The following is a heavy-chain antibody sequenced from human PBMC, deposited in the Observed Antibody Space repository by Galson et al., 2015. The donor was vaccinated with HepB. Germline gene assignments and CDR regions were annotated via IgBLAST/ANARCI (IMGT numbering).Heavy chain of an antibody. D-gene: IGHD3-22*01. V-gene: IGHV4-59*08. CDR1: GGSLSNAY. CDR3: ARQSLFYYDTSGITPFDY. CDR2: IYYSGAT. J-gene: IGHJ4*02. Sequence: ETLSLTCSVSGGSLSNAYWSWIRQPPGKGLEWIGYIYYSGATYSNPSLKSRVSISVDTSKNQFSLKLNSVTAADTAVYYCARQSLFYYDTSGITPFDYWGQGTLVTVSS.